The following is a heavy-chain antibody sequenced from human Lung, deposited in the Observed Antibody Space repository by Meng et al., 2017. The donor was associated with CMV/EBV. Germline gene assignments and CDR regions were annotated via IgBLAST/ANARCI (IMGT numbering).Heavy chain of an antibody. CDR2: IKQDGSEK. V-gene: IGHV3-7*01. J-gene: IGHJ4*02. D-gene: IGHD4-17*01. Sequence: GESXKISXAASGFILSSYWMSWVRQAPGKGLEWVANIKQDGSEKYYVDSVRGRFTISRDNAKSSLYLQMNGLRAEDTAVYYCARNPVTNRRGSHFDCWGQGTLVTVSS. CDR3: ARNPVTNRRGSHFDC. CDR1: GFILSSYW.